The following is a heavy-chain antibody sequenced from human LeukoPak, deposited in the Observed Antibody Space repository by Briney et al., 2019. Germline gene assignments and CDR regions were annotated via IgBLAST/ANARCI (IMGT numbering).Heavy chain of an antibody. D-gene: IGHD6-13*01. Sequence: SETLSLTCTVSGGSISSSSYYWGWIRQPPGKGLEWIGSIYYSGSTYYNPSLKSRVTISVDTSKNQFSLNLSSVTAADTAVYYCARQFGYSSSSGYFDYWGQGTLVTVSS. J-gene: IGHJ4*02. CDR1: GGSISSSSYY. CDR2: IYYSGST. V-gene: IGHV4-39*01. CDR3: ARQFGYSSSSGYFDY.